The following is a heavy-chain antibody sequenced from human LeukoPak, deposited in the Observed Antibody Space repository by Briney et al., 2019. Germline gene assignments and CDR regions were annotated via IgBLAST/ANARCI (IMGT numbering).Heavy chain of an antibody. CDR3: TRDRYGSGSYSRYFDY. Sequence: GGSLRLSCTASGFTFGDYAMSWVRQAPGKGLEWVGFIRSKAYGETTEYAASVKGRFTISRDDSKSIAYLQMNSLKTEDTAVYYCTRDRYGSGSYSRYFDYWGQGTLVTVSS. CDR2: IRSKAYGETT. J-gene: IGHJ4*02. CDR1: GFTFGDYA. V-gene: IGHV3-49*04. D-gene: IGHD3-10*01.